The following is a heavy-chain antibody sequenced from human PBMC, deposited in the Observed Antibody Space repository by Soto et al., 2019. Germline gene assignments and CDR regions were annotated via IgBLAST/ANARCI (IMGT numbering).Heavy chain of an antibody. CDR3: ARIDCTGGNCRPYAYYDMDV. J-gene: IGHJ6*02. Sequence: SLRLSCAASGFTFNTYGMHWVRQAPGRGPEWVAVIWYDGSIKYYADSVKGRFTISRDNSKNTLYLQMNSLRAEDTAVYYCARIDCTGGNCRPYAYYDMDVWGQGNTVTV. V-gene: IGHV3-33*01. D-gene: IGHD2-15*01. CDR1: GFTFNTYG. CDR2: IWYDGSIK.